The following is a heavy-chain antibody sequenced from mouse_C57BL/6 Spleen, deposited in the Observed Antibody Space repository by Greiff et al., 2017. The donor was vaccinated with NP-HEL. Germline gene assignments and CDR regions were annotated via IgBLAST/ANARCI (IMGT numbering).Heavy chain of an antibody. J-gene: IGHJ2*01. CDR2: INSDGGST. V-gene: IGHV5-2*01. CDR1: EYAFPSHD. CDR3: ARRCEGDFDY. Sequence: DVHLVESGGGLVQPGESLKLSCESNEYAFPSHDMSWVRQTPEKRLELVAAINSDGGSTYYPDTMERRFIISRDNTKKTLYLQMSSLRSEDSAVYYCARRCEGDFDYWGQGTTLTVSS.